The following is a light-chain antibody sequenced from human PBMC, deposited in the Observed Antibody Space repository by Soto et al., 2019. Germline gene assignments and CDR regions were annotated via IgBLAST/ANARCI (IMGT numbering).Light chain of an antibody. V-gene: IGLV1-40*01. CDR1: SSNIGAGYD. Sequence: QSVVTQPPSVSGAPGQRVTISCTGCSSNIGAGYDVHWYQQLPGTAPKLLIYGNSNRPSGVPDRFSGSKSGTSASLAITGLQAEYEADYYCQSYDSSLSGPVVFGGGTKLTVL. CDR3: QSYDSSLSGPVV. CDR2: GNS. J-gene: IGLJ2*01.